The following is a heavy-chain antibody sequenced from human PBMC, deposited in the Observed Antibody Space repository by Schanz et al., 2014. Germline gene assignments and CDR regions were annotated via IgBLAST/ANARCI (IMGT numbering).Heavy chain of an antibody. J-gene: IGHJ5*02. Sequence: VQLVESGGGVVQPGGSLRLSCVASGFTFSNAWMNWVRQGPGNRLEWVGRIKSRSDGGTTDYAAPVKGRFIISRDDSRNTLYLQMSGLKTEDTAVYYCSTTPNFYASGTYSWFDPWGQGTLVTVSS. D-gene: IGHD3-10*01. V-gene: IGHV3-15*01. CDR1: GFTFSNAW. CDR2: IKSRSDGGTT. CDR3: STTPNFYASGTYSWFDP.